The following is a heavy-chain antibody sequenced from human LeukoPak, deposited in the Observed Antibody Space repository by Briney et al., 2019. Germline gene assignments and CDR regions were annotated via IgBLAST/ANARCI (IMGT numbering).Heavy chain of an antibody. Sequence: PGGSLRLSCAASGFTFSSYSMAWVRQAPGKGLEWVSYISSSGSTIYYADSVKGRFTISRDNAKNSVYLQMNSLRAEDTAVYYCAKGSITMIVVRVAFDIWGQGTMVTVSS. CDR3: AKGSITMIVVRVAFDI. CDR2: ISSSGSTI. V-gene: IGHV3-48*01. J-gene: IGHJ3*02. CDR1: GFTFSSYS. D-gene: IGHD3-22*01.